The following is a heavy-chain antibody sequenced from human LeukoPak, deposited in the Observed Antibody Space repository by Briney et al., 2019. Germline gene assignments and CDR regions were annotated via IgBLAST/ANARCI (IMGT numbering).Heavy chain of an antibody. D-gene: IGHD6-19*01. Sequence: SVKVSCKASGGTFSSYAISWVRQAPGQGLEWMGGTIPIFGTANYAQKFQGRVTITADESTSTAYMELSSLRSGDTAVYYCARYLIAVADKYYYYGMDVWGQGTTVTVSS. CDR2: TIPIFGTA. J-gene: IGHJ6*02. V-gene: IGHV1-69*01. CDR1: GGTFSSYA. CDR3: ARYLIAVADKYYYYGMDV.